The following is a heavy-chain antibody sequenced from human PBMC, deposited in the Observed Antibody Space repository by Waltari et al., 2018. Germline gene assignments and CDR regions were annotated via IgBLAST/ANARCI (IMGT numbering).Heavy chain of an antibody. CDR2: IIPIFGPA. D-gene: IGHD1-26*01. CDR1: ASIFTSYY. CDR3: AGGDYSGTYYSYYYYMDV. Sequence: QVQLVQSWAGVKKPCASVKVSCMAPASIFTSYYTHWVRQPAGRGLEWVGGIIPIFGPANYAQKFQGRVTITADESTSTAYMELSSLRSEDTAVYYCAGGDYSGTYYSYYYYMDVWGKGTTVTISS. J-gene: IGHJ6*03. V-gene: IGHV1-69*01.